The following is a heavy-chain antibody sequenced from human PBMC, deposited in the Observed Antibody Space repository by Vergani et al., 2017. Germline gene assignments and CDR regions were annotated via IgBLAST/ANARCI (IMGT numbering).Heavy chain of an antibody. CDR1: GGPFSSYA. Sequence: QVQLVQSGAEVKKPGSSVKVSCKASGGPFSSYAISWVRQAPGQGLEWMGRIIPILGIANYAQKFQGRVTITADKSTSTAYMELSSLRSEDTAVYYCAGAPSTDYYFDYWGQGTLVTVSS. D-gene: IGHD4-11*01. J-gene: IGHJ4*02. V-gene: IGHV1-69*04. CDR3: AGAPSTDYYFDY. CDR2: IIPILGIA.